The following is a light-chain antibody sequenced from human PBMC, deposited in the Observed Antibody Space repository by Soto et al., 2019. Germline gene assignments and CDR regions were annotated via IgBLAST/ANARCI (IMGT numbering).Light chain of an antibody. CDR3: CSFAGSYTYV. Sequence: QSALTQPRSVSGSPGQSVTISCTGTSSDVGRYDYVSWYQQHPGKAPKLLIYDVSERPSGVPDRFSGSKFGNTASLTISGLQAEDEADYSCCSFAGSYTYVFGTGTKLTVL. V-gene: IGLV2-11*01. CDR2: DVS. J-gene: IGLJ1*01. CDR1: SSDVGRYDY.